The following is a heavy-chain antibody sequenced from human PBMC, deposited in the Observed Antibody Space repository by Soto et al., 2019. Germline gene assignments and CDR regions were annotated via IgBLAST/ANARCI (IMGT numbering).Heavy chain of an antibody. CDR3: ARGSMVRGVIIARTLDY. CDR2: IYYGGST. V-gene: IGHV4-59*12. Sequence: PSETLSLTCTVSGGSISSYYWSWIRQPPGKGLEWIGYIYYGGSTNYNPSLKSRVTISVDTSKNQFSLKLSSVTAADTAGSYCARGSMVRGVIIARTLDYWGQGTLVTVSS. D-gene: IGHD3-10*01. J-gene: IGHJ4*02. CDR1: GGSISSYY.